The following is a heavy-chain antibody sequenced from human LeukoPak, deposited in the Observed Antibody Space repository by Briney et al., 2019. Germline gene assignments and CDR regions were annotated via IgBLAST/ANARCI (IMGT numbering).Heavy chain of an antibody. Sequence: SETLSLTCTVSSGAISGYYWSWIRQPPGGGVEWLGDIYYSGSTNSNPSLTSRVTISVDTSKHQSSPKPSSVTASDTAVYYGARDLRSYGDNWFDPWGQGTLVTVSS. V-gene: IGHV4-59*01. CDR3: ARDLRSYGDNWFDP. D-gene: IGHD4-17*01. CDR1: SGAISGYY. J-gene: IGHJ5*02. CDR2: IYYSGST.